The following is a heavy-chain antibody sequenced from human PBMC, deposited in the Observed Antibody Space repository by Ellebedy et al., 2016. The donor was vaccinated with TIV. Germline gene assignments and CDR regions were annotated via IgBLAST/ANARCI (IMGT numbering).Heavy chain of an antibody. CDR3: AKGWALYDIPSFDY. D-gene: IGHD3-9*01. J-gene: IGHJ4*02. Sequence: GESLKISCAASGFTFSSYAMSWVRQAPGKGLEWVSAISGSGGSTYYADSVKGRFTISRDNSKNTLYLQMNSLRAEDTAVYYCAKGWALYDIPSFDYWGQGTLVTVSS. CDR1: GFTFSSYA. CDR2: ISGSGGST. V-gene: IGHV3-23*01.